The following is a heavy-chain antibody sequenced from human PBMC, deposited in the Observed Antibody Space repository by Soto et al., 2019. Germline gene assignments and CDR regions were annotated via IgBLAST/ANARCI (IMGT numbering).Heavy chain of an antibody. V-gene: IGHV4-31*03. CDR1: GGSISSGGYY. CDR3: ATSPYCSSTSCYRQNWFDP. Sequence: PSETLSLTCTVSGGSISSGGYYWSWIRQHPGKGLEWIGYIYYSGSTYYNPSLKSRVTISVDTSKNQFSLKLSSVTAADTAVYYCATSPYCSSTSCYRQNWFDPWGQGTLVTVSS. J-gene: IGHJ5*02. CDR2: IYYSGST. D-gene: IGHD2-2*01.